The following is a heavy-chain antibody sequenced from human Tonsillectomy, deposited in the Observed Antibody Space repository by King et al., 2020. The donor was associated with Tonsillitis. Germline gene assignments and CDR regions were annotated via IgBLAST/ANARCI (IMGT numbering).Heavy chain of an antibody. J-gene: IGHJ4*02. CDR2: ISSSSSYI. V-gene: IGHV3-21*01. CDR1: GFTFSSYS. D-gene: IGHD3-10*01. Sequence: VQLVESGGGLVKPGGSLRLSCAASGFTFSSYSMNWVRQAPGKGLEWVSSISSSSSYIYYADSVKGRFTISRDNAKNSLYLQMNSLRAEDTAVYYCARGVAAIGILFGGDYWGQGTLVTVSS. CDR3: ARGVAAIGILFGGDY.